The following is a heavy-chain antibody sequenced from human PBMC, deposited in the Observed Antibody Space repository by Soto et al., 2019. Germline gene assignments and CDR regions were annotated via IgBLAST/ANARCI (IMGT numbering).Heavy chain of an antibody. V-gene: IGHV1-8*01. CDR1: GYTFTSYD. CDR3: ARVLLWFGELLSGMDV. J-gene: IGHJ6*04. Sequence: ASVKVSCKASGYTFTSYDINWVRQATGQGLEWMGWMNPNSGNTGYAQKFQGRVTMTRNTSISTAYMELSSLRSEDTAVYYCARVLLWFGELLSGMDVWGEETTVTVSS. CDR2: MNPNSGNT. D-gene: IGHD3-10*01.